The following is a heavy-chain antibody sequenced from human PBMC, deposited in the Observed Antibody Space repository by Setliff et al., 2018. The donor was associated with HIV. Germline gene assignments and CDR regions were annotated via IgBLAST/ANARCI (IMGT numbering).Heavy chain of an antibody. Sequence: PSETLSLTCTVSGGSISSYYWSWIRQPPGKGLEWIGYIYYSGSTNYNPSLKSRVTISVDTSKNQFSLKLSSVTAADTAVYYCAMLDTSDYFRNNWFDSWGEGTTVTVSS. V-gene: IGHV4-59*12. CDR3: AMLDTSDYFRNNWFDS. J-gene: IGHJ5*01. CDR2: IYYSGST. CDR1: GGSISSYY. D-gene: IGHD3-22*01.